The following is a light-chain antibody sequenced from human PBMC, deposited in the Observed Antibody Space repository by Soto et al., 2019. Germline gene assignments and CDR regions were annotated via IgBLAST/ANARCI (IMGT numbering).Light chain of an antibody. Sequence: EIVLTQSPGTLSLPPGERATLSCSASQSVSSNYLAWYQQRPGQAPRLLIYGASSRATGIPDRFSGSGSGTEFTLTISSLQPDDFATYYCQQYNSYWTFGQGTKVDI. CDR3: QQYNSYWT. V-gene: IGKV3-20*01. J-gene: IGKJ1*01. CDR2: GAS. CDR1: QSVSSNY.